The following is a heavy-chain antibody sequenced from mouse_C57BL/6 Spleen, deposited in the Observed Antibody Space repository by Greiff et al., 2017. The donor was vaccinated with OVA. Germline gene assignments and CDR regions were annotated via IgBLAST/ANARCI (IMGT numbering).Heavy chain of an antibody. D-gene: IGHD1-1*01. CDR2: INPYNGGT. CDR1: GYTFTDYY. J-gene: IGHJ1*03. CDR3: ARGPITLRRYFDV. V-gene: IGHV1-19*01. Sequence: EVKLVESGPVLVKPGASVKMSCKASGYTFTDYYMNWVKQSHGKSLEWIGVINPYNGGTSYNQKFKGKATLTVDKSSSTAYMELNSLTSEDSAVYYCARGPITLRRYFDVWGTGTTVTVSS.